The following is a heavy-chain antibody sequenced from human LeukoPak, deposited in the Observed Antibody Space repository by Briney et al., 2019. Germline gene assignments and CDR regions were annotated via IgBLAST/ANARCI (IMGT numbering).Heavy chain of an antibody. J-gene: IGHJ4*02. CDR3: ARDRFIVVEPAAIDY. V-gene: IGHV3-21*01. CDR1: GFTFSSYS. Sequence: GGSLRLSCAASGFTFSSYSMNWVRQAPGKGLEWVSSISSSSSYIYYADSVKGRFTISRDNAKNSLYLQMNSLRAEDTAVYYCARDRFIVVEPAAIDYWGQGTLVTVSS. CDR2: ISSSSSYI. D-gene: IGHD2-2*01.